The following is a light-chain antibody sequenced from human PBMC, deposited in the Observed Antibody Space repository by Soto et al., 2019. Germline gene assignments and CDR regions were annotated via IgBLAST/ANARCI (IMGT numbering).Light chain of an antibody. CDR3: QQYHNSRT. CDR2: GIS. V-gene: IGKV3-20*01. J-gene: IGKJ1*01. CDR1: QSVDRRS. Sequence: IVLTQSPGTLSLSPGERATISCRSSQSVDRRSLARYQQKPGQPPRLLIFGISNRATGIPDRFSGSGSGADFTLTISGLEPEDFAVYYCQQYHNSRTFGQGTKVDIK.